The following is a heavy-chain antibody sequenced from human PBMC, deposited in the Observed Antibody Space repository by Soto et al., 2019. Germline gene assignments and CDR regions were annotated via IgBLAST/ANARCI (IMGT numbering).Heavy chain of an antibody. CDR3: TTDRAVAGTFDY. CDR1: GFTFSNAW. J-gene: IGHJ4*02. V-gene: IGHV3-15*01. D-gene: IGHD6-19*01. CDR2: IKRKTDGGQT. Sequence: GGSLRLSCAASGFTFSNAWMSWVRQAPGEGPEWVSRIKRKTDGGQTGYAAPVKGRFTILREGSKNPLYLQMNSLKTEDTAVYYCTTDRAVAGTFDYWGQGTLVTVSS.